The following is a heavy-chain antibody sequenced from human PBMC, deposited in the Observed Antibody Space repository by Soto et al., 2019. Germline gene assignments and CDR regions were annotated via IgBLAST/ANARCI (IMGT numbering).Heavy chain of an antibody. D-gene: IGHD2-15*01. J-gene: IGHJ5*02. CDR2: ISAYNGNT. CDR3: ARDLGYCSCGSCYSDRGWFDP. CDR1: GYTFTSYG. Sequence: WVKVSCKASGYTFTSYGISWVRQAPGQGLEWMGWISAYNGNTNYAQKLQGRVTMTTDTSTSTAYMELRSLRSDDTAVYYCARDLGYCSCGSCYSDRGWFDPCVQGTMVIVSS. V-gene: IGHV1-18*01.